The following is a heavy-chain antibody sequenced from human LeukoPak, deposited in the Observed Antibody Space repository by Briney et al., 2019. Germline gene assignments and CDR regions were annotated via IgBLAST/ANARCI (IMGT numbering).Heavy chain of an antibody. D-gene: IGHD5-12*01. CDR3: ARARETVAIDF. CDR1: GGSFSGHY. CDR2: INHSGST. V-gene: IGHV4-34*01. Sequence: SETLSLTCAVYGGSFSGHYWSWIRQPPGRGLEWIGEINHSGSTNYNPSLKSRVTVSADMSKNQFSLKMRSVTAADTAMYYCARARETVAIDFWGQGTPVTVSS. J-gene: IGHJ4*02.